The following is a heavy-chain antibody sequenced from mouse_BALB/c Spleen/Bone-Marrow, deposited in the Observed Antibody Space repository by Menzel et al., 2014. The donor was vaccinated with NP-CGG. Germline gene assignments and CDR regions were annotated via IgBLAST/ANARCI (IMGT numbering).Heavy chain of an antibody. CDR3: VYGNYYLAY. V-gene: IGHV1-7*01. CDR1: GYTFTSYW. CDR2: INPSTGYT. D-gene: IGHD2-1*01. J-gene: IGHJ3*01. Sequence: QVQLPQSGAELAKPGASVKMSCKASGYTFTSYWMHWVKQRPGQGLEWIGYINPSTGYTEYNQKFKDKATLTVDKSSSTAYMQLSSLTSEDSAVYYCVYGNYYLAYWGQGTLVTVSA.